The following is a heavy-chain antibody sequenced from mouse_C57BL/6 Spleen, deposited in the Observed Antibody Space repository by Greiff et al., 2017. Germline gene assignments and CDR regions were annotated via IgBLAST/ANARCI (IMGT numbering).Heavy chain of an antibody. CDR3: ARAYGNYAHWYFDV. J-gene: IGHJ1*03. CDR2: IYPSDSET. CDR1: GYTFTSYS. V-gene: IGHV1-61*01. Sequence: QVQLQQPGAELVRPGSSVKLSCKASGYTFTSYSMDWVKQRPGQGLEWIGNIYPSDSETHYNQKFKDKATLTVDKSSSTAYMQLSSLTSEDSAVYYCARAYGNYAHWYFDVWGTGTTVTVSS. D-gene: IGHD2-1*01.